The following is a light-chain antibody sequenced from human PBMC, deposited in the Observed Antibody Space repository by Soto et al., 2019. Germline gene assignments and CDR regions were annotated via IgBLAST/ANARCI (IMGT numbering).Light chain of an antibody. CDR2: GAS. V-gene: IGKV3D-15*01. CDR3: QQYHNWPPIT. CDR1: QSISSN. Sequence: EKVMTQSPATLSVSPGERATLSCRASQSISSNLAWYQQKPGQAPRLLIYGASTRATGIPARFSGSGSGTEFTLTISNLQSEDFAVYFCQQYHNWPPITFGQGTRLEIK. J-gene: IGKJ5*01.